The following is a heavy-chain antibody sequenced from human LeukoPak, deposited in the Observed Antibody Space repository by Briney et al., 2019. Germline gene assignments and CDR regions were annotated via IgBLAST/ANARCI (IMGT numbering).Heavy chain of an antibody. Sequence: PGGSLRLSCAASGFAFSSYTMHWVRQAPGMGLEWVAVISYDGSNKYYADSVKGRFTISRDNSKNTLYLQMNSLRPEDTAVYYCARGKSGSYLDCWGQGTLVTVSS. J-gene: IGHJ4*02. CDR3: ARGKSGSYLDC. V-gene: IGHV3-30-3*01. CDR1: GFAFSSYT. D-gene: IGHD1-26*01. CDR2: ISYDGSNK.